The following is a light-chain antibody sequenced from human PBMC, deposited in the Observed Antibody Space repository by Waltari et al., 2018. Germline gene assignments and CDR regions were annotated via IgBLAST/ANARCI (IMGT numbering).Light chain of an antibody. V-gene: IGKV3-20*01. J-gene: IGKJ2*01. CDR3: QQYGSSPRYT. CDR2: GAS. Sequence: EIVLTQSPGTLSLSPGERATLSCRASQSVSSRYLAWYQQKLGQAPRLLIFGASSRATGIPDRFSGSGSGTDFTLTISRLEPEDFAVYYCQQYGSSPRYTFGQGTKVEIK. CDR1: QSVSSRY.